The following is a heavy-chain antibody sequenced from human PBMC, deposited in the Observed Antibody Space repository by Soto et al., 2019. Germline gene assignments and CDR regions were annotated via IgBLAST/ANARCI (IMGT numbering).Heavy chain of an antibody. CDR3: ARDLDGSGSYYTDY. D-gene: IGHD3-10*01. Sequence: GXSXKVSFKAAGYMXGTYGIDWVRQAPGQGLEWMGWIIAYNGNTKYKQNLQGRVTMTTDASTSTAYMEMRRLRPDDTAAYYCARDLDGSGSYYTDYWGPGTLVTVSS. CDR1: GYMXGTYG. CDR2: IIAYNGNT. V-gene: IGHV1-18*01. J-gene: IGHJ4*02.